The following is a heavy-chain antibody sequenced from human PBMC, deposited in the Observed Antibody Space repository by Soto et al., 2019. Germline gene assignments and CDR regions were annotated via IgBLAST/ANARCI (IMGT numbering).Heavy chain of an antibody. CDR3: TRPVEGAKSQKYYYYYGMDV. CDR2: IRSKANSYAT. J-gene: IGHJ6*02. Sequence: GGSLRLSCAASGFTFSGSAMHWVRQASGKGLEWVGRIRSKANSYATAYAASVKGRFTISRDDSKNTAYLQMNSLKTEDTAVYYCTRPVEGAKSQKYYYYYGMDVWGQGTTVTVSS. CDR1: GFTFSGSA. V-gene: IGHV3-73*01. D-gene: IGHD1-1*01.